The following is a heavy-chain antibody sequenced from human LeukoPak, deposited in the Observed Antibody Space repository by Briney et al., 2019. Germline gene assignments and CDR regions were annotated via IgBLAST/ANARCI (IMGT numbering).Heavy chain of an antibody. J-gene: IGHJ4*02. D-gene: IGHD6-19*01. CDR3: TTDPAVAGIIHEIDY. V-gene: IGHV3-15*01. Sequence: GGSLRLSCAASGFTFSNAWMSWVRQAPGKGLEWVGRIKSKTDGGTTDYAAPVKGRFTISRDDSKNTLYLQMNSLKTEDTAVYYCTTDPAVAGIIHEIDYWGQGTLVTVSS. CDR2: IKSKTDGGTT. CDR1: GFTFSNAW.